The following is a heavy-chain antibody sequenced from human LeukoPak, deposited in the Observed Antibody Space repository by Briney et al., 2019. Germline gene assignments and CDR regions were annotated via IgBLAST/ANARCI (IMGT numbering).Heavy chain of an antibody. CDR3: ARNGPIRGFDP. Sequence: SVKVSCKASGGTFSDYALNWVRQAPGQGLEWMGVFIPILGTANSTQKFQDRVTITADISTNTVYMELSSLRSEDTAVYYCARNGPIRGFDPWGQGTLVTVSS. V-gene: IGHV1-69*10. J-gene: IGHJ5*02. CDR2: FIPILGTA. CDR1: GGTFSDYA. D-gene: IGHD2-8*01.